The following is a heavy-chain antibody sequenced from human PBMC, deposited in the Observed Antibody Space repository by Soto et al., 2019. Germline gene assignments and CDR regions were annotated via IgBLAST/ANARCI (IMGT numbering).Heavy chain of an antibody. D-gene: IGHD6-19*01. V-gene: IGHV3-23*01. J-gene: IGHJ3*02. CDR3: AKQRGYSSGWYGAFDI. CDR1: GFTFTSYA. Sequence: EVQLLESGGGLVPPGGSLRLSCAASGFTFTSYAMSWVRQAPGKGLEWVSLISGSGGSTYYADSVKGRFTISRDDSKNAGYLQMDSLRAEDTAVYYCAKQRGYSSGWYGAFDIWGQGTMVTVSS. CDR2: ISGSGGST.